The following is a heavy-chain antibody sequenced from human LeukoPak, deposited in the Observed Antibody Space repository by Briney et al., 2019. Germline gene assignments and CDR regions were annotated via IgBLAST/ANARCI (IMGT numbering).Heavy chain of an antibody. CDR1: GFTFSSYG. CDR2: ISYDGSNK. V-gene: IGHV3-30*18. J-gene: IGHJ6*02. CDR3: AKDLSVAGTYYGMDV. D-gene: IGHD6-19*01. Sequence: GGSLRLSCAASGFTFSSYGMHWVRQAPGKGLEWVAVISYDGSNKYYADSVKGRFTISRDNSKNTLYLQMNSLRAEHTAVYYCAKDLSVAGTYYGMDVWGQGTTVTVSS.